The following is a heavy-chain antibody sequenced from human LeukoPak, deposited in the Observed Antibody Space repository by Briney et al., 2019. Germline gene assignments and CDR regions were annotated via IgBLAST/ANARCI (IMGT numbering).Heavy chain of an antibody. D-gene: IGHD5-24*01. J-gene: IGHJ4*02. CDR1: GGSISSGSYY. CDR2: NYTSGST. Sequence: PSETLSLTCTVSGGSISSGSYYWSWIRQPAGKGLEWIGRNYTSGSTNYNPSLKSRVTISVDTSENQFSLKLSSVTAADTAVYYCARDASWRRDGYNPWGQGTLVTVSS. CDR3: ARDASWRRDGYNP. V-gene: IGHV4-61*02.